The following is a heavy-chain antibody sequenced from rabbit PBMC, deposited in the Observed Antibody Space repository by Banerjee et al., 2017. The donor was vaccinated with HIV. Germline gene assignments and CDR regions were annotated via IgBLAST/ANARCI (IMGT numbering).Heavy chain of an antibody. CDR1: GFSFYSYA. Sequence: QSLEESGGDLVKPGASLTLTCTASGFSFYSYAMIWVRQAPGKGLEWIACIYASSSGSTYYASWAKGRFTISKTSSTTVTLQMTSLTAADTATYFCARGPYVSDGYANLRGQGTLVTVS. CDR3: ARGPYVSDGYANL. CDR2: IYASSSGST. J-gene: IGHJ3*01. D-gene: IGHD6-1*01. V-gene: IGHV1S40*01.